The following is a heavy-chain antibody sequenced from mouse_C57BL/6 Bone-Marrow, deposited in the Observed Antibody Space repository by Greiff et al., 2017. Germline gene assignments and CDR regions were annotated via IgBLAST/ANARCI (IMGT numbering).Heavy chain of an antibody. CDR3: TQTPLYCDLSWCFDV. CDR2: IDPETGGT. Sequence: VQLQQSGAELVRPGASVTLSCKASGYTFTDYEMNWVKQTPVHGLEWIGAIDPETGGTAYNQKFKGKAILTADKSSSTAYMELRSLTSEDSAVYYCTQTPLYCDLSWCFDVWGTGTTVTVAS. V-gene: IGHV1-15*01. D-gene: IGHD2-4*01. J-gene: IGHJ1*03. CDR1: GYTFTDYE.